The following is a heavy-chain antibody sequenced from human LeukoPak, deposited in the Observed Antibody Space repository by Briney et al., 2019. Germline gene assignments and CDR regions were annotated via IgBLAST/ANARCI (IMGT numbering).Heavy chain of an antibody. J-gene: IGHJ4*02. CDR3: AKGHIDSSRLYFDY. D-gene: IGHD6-13*01. Sequence: GGSLRLSCAASGFTFSTYAMSWVRQAPGKGLEWVSGIRGSGDNTYYVDSVKGRFTISRDNSKNTLYLQLNSLRAEDTAVYYCAKGHIDSSRLYFDYWGQGTQITVSP. CDR1: GFTFSTYA. CDR2: IRGSGDNT. V-gene: IGHV3-23*01.